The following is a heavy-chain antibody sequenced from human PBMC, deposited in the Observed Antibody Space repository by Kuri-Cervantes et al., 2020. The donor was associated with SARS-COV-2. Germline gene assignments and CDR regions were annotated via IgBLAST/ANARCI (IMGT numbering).Heavy chain of an antibody. J-gene: IGHJ4*02. CDR2: ISGSGANT. V-gene: IGHV3-23*01. D-gene: IGHD7-27*01. CDR3: VKDSGVYYFDY. CDR1: GFTFSSFP. Sequence: GESLKISCAASGFTFSSFPMSWVRQAPGKGLEWVSGISGSGANTYYADSVKGWFTISRDNSKNTLYLQMNSLRAEDTAVYYCVKDSGVYYFDYWGQGTLVTVSS.